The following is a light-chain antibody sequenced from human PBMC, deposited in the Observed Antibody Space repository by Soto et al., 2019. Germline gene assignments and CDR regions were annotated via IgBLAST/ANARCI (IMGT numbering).Light chain of an antibody. V-gene: IGKV1-39*01. CDR2: AAS. CDR1: QSISTY. CDR3: QQSHTSPTYT. Sequence: DIQMTQSPSSLSASVGDRVTITCRASQSISTYLNWYQQKPGNAPKVLIFAASSLRSGVPARFSGSGSGTDFTLSINSLQPEDFATYYCQQSHTSPTYTFGQGTKVELK. J-gene: IGKJ2*01.